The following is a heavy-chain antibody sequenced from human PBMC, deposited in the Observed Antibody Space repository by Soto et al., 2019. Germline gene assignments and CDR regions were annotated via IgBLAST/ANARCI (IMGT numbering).Heavy chain of an antibody. CDR2: IWYDGSNK. V-gene: IGHV3-33*01. J-gene: IGHJ4*02. Sequence: QVQLVESGGGVVQPGRYLRLSCAASGFAFSGYAMHWVRQAPGRGLEWVAVIWYDGSNKYYADSVKGRFTISRDNSYNTLYLQMDSLRADDTALYYCARDRTVRYCDYWGQGTLVAVSS. D-gene: IGHD3-10*01. CDR1: GFAFSGYA. CDR3: ARDRTVRYCDY.